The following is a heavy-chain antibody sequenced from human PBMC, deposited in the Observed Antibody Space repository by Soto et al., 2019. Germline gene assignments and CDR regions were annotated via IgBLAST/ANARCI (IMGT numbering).Heavy chain of an antibody. CDR1: GFTFSSYS. CDR3: AIGLPLVY. V-gene: IGHV3-21*01. CDR2: ISSSSSYI. Sequence: GGSLRLSCAASGFTFSSYSMNWARQATGKGLEWVSSISSSSSYIYYADTVKGRFTISRDNAKNSLYPQMNSLRAEDTAVYHCAIGLPLVYWCQGALVTVFS. D-gene: IGHD5-12*01. J-gene: IGHJ4*02.